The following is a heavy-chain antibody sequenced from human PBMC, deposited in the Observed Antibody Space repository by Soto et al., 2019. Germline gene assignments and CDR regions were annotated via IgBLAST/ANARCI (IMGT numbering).Heavy chain of an antibody. V-gene: IGHV4-39*01. J-gene: IGHJ4*02. D-gene: IGHD1-1*01. Sequence: LQLQESGPGLVKPSETLSLTCTVSGGSISNSDYFWAWMRQPPGKGLEWVGTISHTGSPRYNPSLKSRVTISLDTSNNQFSLRLPSVTAADTAVFYCASQLESTTYFDYWGRGTLVTVSS. CDR1: GGSISNSDYF. CDR3: ASQLESTTYFDY. CDR2: ISHTGSP.